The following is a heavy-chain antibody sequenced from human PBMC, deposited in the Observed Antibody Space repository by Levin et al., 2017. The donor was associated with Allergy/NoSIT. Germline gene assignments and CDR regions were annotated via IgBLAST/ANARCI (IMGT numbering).Heavy chain of an antibody. Sequence: GESLKISCAASGFTFSSYGMHWVRQAPGKGLEWVAVIWYDGSNKYYADSVKGRFTISRDNSKNTLYLQMNSLRAEDTAVYYCARDALWGDYFDYWGQGTLVTVSS. CDR3: ARDALWGDYFDY. CDR2: IWYDGSNK. J-gene: IGHJ4*02. CDR1: GFTFSSYG. V-gene: IGHV3-33*01. D-gene: IGHD2/OR15-2a*01.